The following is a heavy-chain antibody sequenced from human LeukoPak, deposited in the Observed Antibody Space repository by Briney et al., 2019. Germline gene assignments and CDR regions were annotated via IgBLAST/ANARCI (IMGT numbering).Heavy chain of an antibody. CDR1: GGSISSYY. CDR3: ARLGYCSGGSCYPEYYFDY. Sequence: SETLSLTCTVSGGSISSYYWSWIRQPPGKGLEWIGYIYYSGSTNYNPSLKRRVTISVDPSKNQFSLKLSSVTAADTAVYYCARLGYCSGGSCYPEYYFDYWGQGTLVTVSS. CDR2: IYYSGST. V-gene: IGHV4-59*08. J-gene: IGHJ4*02. D-gene: IGHD2-15*01.